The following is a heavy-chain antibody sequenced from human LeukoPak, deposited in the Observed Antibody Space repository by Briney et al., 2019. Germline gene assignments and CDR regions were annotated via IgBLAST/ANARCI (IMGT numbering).Heavy chain of an antibody. Sequence: GGSLRLSCEVSGFKFTDYWMDWVRQAPGDGAEGVASLRQDGSEKTYVDSVKGRFTISRDNTKNSSSLQLNGLRAEDTAVYYCARDGTAAGLYFDLWGQGTLVTVSS. D-gene: IGHD6-13*01. CDR2: LRQDGSEK. CDR1: GFKFTDYW. V-gene: IGHV3-7*04. CDR3: ARDGTAAGLYFDL. J-gene: IGHJ4*01.